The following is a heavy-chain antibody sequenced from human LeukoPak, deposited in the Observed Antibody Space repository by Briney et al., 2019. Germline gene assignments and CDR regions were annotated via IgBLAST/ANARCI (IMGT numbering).Heavy chain of an antibody. Sequence: SVKVSCKASGGTFSSYAISWVRQAPGQGLEWMGGIIPIFGTANYAQKFQGRVTITADESTSTAYMELSSLRSEDTAVYYCARGSVVVAATLPDYYYYMDVWGKGTTVTVSS. D-gene: IGHD2-15*01. CDR1: GGTFSSYA. V-gene: IGHV1-69*13. CDR3: ARGSVVVAATLPDYYYYMDV. J-gene: IGHJ6*03. CDR2: IIPIFGTA.